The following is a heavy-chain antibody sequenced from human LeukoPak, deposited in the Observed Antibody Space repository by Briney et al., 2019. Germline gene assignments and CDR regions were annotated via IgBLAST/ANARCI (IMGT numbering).Heavy chain of an antibody. V-gene: IGHV4-34*01. D-gene: IGHD2-2*01. CDR2: INHSGST. J-gene: IGHJ4*02. CDR3: ARGRGYCSSTSCPRHFDY. Sequence: SETLSLTCAVSGGSFSGYYWTWIRQPPGKGLEWIGEINHSGSTNYNPSLKSRVTISVDTSKNQFSLKLSSVTAADTAVYYCARGRGYCSSTSCPRHFDYWGQGTLVTVSS. CDR1: GGSFSGYY.